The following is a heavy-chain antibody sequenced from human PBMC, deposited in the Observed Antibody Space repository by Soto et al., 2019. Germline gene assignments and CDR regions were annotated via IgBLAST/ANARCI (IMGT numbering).Heavy chain of an antibody. CDR1: GYTFTSYA. CDR2: INAGNGNT. CDR3: ARQTTVNYYYYYGMDV. V-gene: IGHV1-3*01. Sequence: ASVKVSCKASGYTFTSYAMHWVRQAPGQRLEWMGWINAGNGNTKYSQKFQGRVTITRDTSAGTAYMELSSLRSEDTAVYYCARQTTVNYYYYYGMDVWGQGTTVTVSS. J-gene: IGHJ6*02. D-gene: IGHD4-4*01.